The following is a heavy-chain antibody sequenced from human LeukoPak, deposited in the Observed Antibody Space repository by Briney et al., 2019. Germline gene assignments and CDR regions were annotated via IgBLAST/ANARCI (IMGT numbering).Heavy chain of an antibody. D-gene: IGHD1-1*01. Sequence: SETLSLTCTVSGGSVSSYYWSWIRQPPGKGLEWIGYIYYSEDINYNPSLKSRVLISVDTSKNQFSLKLISVTAADTAVYYCASTLNWKTRAFDIWGQGTVVTVSS. J-gene: IGHJ3*02. CDR1: GGSVSSYY. CDR3: ASTLNWKTRAFDI. CDR2: IYYSEDI. V-gene: IGHV4-59*02.